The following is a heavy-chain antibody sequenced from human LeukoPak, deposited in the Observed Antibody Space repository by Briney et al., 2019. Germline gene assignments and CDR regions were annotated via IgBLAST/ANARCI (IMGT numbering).Heavy chain of an antibody. J-gene: IGHJ4*02. CDR1: GYTFTSYG. CDR2: IIPIFGTA. CDR3: ARGGYGGNDY. D-gene: IGHD4-23*01. Sequence: SVKVSCKASGYTFTSYGISWVRQAPGQGLEWMGGIIPIFGTANYAQKFQGRVTITTDESTSTAYMELSSLRSEDTAVYYCARGGYGGNDYWGQGTLVTVSS. V-gene: IGHV1-69*05.